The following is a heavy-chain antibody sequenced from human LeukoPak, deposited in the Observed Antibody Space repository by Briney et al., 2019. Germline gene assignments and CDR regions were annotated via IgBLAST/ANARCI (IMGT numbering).Heavy chain of an antibody. J-gene: IGHJ3*02. CDR3: ARETTGTDAFDI. Sequence: GGSLRLSCAASGFTFSSYAMHWVRQAPGKGLEWVAVISYDGSNKYYADSVKGRFTISRDNSKNTLYLQMNSLRAEDTAAYYCARETTGTDAFDIWGQGTMVTVPS. CDR1: GFTFSSYA. D-gene: IGHD1-1*01. V-gene: IGHV3-30-3*01. CDR2: ISYDGSNK.